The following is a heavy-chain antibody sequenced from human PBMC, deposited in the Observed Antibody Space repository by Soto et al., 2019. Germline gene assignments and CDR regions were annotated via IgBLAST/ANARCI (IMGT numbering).Heavy chain of an antibody. CDR1: DGSFSAYY. V-gene: IGHV4-34*01. D-gene: IGHD1-26*01. J-gene: IGHJ3*02. Sequence: QVQLQQWGAGLLKPSETLSLTCAVYDGSFSAYYWSWIRQPPGKGLEWIGEINHGGDTNYNPSLKSRVTISVDTSKNQFSLKLNSVTAADTAVYYCARHSGSYYGAFDMWGQGTMVTVSS. CDR2: INHGGDT. CDR3: ARHSGSYYGAFDM.